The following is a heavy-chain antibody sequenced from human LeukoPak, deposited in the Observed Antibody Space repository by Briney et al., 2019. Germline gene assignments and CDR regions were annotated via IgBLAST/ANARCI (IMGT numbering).Heavy chain of an antibody. D-gene: IGHD1-7*01. Sequence: SETLSLTCTVSGASINSHYWSWIRQPAGKGLEWIGRIYISGSTNYNPSLKSRVTISVDTSKNQFSLELSSVTAADTAVYYCARRTGTTVWDDAFDIWGQGTMVTVSS. CDR1: GASINSHY. V-gene: IGHV4-4*07. J-gene: IGHJ3*02. CDR2: IYISGST. CDR3: ARRTGTTVWDDAFDI.